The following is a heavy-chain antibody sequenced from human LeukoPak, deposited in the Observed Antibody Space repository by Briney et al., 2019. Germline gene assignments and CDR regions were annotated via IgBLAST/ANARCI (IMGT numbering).Heavy chain of an antibody. CDR2: IHYSGST. CDR1: GASITTYY. Sequence: SETLSLTCSVSGASITTYYWSWIRQPPGKGLEWIAYIHYSGSTSYNPSLKSRLTISLDTSKNQFSLKLSSVTAADTAVYHCARLEGNWNYFDYWGQGTLVTVSS. CDR3: ARLEGNWNYFDY. D-gene: IGHD1-20*01. J-gene: IGHJ4*02. V-gene: IGHV4-59*08.